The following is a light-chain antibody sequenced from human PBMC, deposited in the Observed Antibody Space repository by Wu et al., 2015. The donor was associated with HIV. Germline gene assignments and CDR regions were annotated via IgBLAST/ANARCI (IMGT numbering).Light chain of an antibody. J-gene: IGKJ5*01. V-gene: IGKV3-11*01. Sequence: DIVLTQSPATLSLSPGERATVSCRASQSVYNYVAWYQQKPGQAPRLLIYDTSKRATGTPARFSGSGSGTDFTLSIRSLEPEDSAAYFCQQRSNWPITFGQGTRLVIQ. CDR2: DTS. CDR3: QQRSNWPIT. CDR1: QSVYNY.